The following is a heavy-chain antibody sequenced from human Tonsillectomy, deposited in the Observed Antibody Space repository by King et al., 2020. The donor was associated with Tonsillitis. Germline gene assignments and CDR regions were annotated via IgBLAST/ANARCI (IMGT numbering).Heavy chain of an antibody. CDR3: ARDLVGGDFGKLRSRYYGMDV. CDR2: ISDSNSYT. D-gene: IGHD3-10*01. Sequence: VQLVESGGGLVKPGGSLRLSCAVSGFTFSDYYMSWIRQAPGKGLEWVSYISDSNSYTNYADSVKGRFTISRDNAKNSLYLQMRSLRAEDTAVYYCARDLVGGDFGKLRSRYYGMDVWGQGTTVTVSS. CDR1: GFTFSDYY. J-gene: IGHJ6*02. V-gene: IGHV3-11*06.